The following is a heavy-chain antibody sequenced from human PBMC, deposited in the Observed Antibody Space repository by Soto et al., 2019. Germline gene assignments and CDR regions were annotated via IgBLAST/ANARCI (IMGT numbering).Heavy chain of an antibody. V-gene: IGHV4-30-4*01. J-gene: IGHJ6*02. CDR1: GGSISSGDYY. CDR3: AKEPVSITIFGASGMDV. CDR2: IYYSGST. D-gene: IGHD3-3*01. Sequence: QVQLQESGPGLVKPSQTLSLTCTVSGGSISSGDYYWSWIRQPSGKGLEWIGYIYYSGSTYYNPSLKSRVTISVDTSKNQFSLNLSSVTAADTAVYYCAKEPVSITIFGASGMDVWGRGTTVTVSS.